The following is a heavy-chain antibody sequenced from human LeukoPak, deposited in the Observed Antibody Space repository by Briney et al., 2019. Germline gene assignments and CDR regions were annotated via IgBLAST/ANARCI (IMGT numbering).Heavy chain of an antibody. V-gene: IGHV4-31*03. CDR1: GXSISSGGYY. CDR2: IYYSGST. CDR3: ARGPGGAFDI. J-gene: IGHJ3*02. D-gene: IGHD3-10*01. Sequence: KSSQTLSLTCTVSGXSISSGGYYWSWIRQHPGKGLEWIGYIYYSGSTYYNPSLKSRVTISVDTSKNQFSLKLSSVTAADTAVYYCARGPGGAFDIWGQGTMVTVSS.